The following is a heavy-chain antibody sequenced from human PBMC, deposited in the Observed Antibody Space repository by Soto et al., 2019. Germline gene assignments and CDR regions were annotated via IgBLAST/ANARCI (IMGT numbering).Heavy chain of an antibody. J-gene: IGHJ4*02. V-gene: IGHV3-23*01. CDR3: AKFFVSRGGSSGWRWSFYY. Sequence: EVQLLESGGGLVQPGGSLRLSCAASGFTFSSYAMSWVRQAPGKGLEWVSAISGSGGTTYYADSVKGRFTISRDSSKYPLYLQMDTLRAEDTAKYYCAKFFVSRGGSSGWRWSFYYWGQGTLVTVSP. D-gene: IGHD6-25*01. CDR2: ISGSGGTT. CDR1: GFTFSSYA.